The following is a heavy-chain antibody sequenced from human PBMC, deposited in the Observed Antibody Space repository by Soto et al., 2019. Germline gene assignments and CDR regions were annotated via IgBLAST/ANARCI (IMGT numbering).Heavy chain of an antibody. V-gene: IGHV5-51*01. D-gene: IGHD6-13*01. J-gene: IGHJ6*02. CDR2: IYPGDSDT. CDR1: GNNFPTYW. CDR3: ARSNIYSTTVYYYYYGMDV. Sequence: XDSLKVSWQCFGNNFPTYWVGLVRQMPGKGLEWLGMIYPGDSDTRYGPSFQGQVTISADKSISTTYLQWSSLKASDTAMYYCARSNIYSTTVYYYYYGMDVWRQGTTVTVSS.